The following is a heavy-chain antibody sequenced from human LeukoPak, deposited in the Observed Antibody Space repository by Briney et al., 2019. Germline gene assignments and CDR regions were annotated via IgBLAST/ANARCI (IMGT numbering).Heavy chain of an antibody. D-gene: IGHD2-8*01. CDR1: GYTFTTYS. CDR3: ARGMAELDP. V-gene: IGHV7-4-1*02. J-gene: IGHJ5*02. Sequence: ASVKVSCKSSGYTFTTYSMNWVRLAPGQGLEWMGWINTNTGNPTYAQGFTGRFVFSLDTSVSTAYLQISSLKAEDTAVYYCARGMAELDPWGQGTLVTVSS. CDR2: INTNTGNP.